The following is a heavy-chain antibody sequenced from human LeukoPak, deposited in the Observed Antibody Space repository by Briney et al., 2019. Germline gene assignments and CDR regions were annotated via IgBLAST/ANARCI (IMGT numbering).Heavy chain of an antibody. J-gene: IGHJ6*02. D-gene: IGHD3-3*01. CDR1: GGSISSYY. V-gene: IGHV4-59*01. CDR2: IYYSGST. CDR3: ARGAPANYDLWSGLSLNNYYYYGMDV. Sequence: SSETLSLTCTVSGGSISSYYWSWIRQPPGKGLEWIGYIYYSGSTNYNPSLKSRVTISVDTSKNQFSLKLSSVTAADTAVYYCARGAPANYDLWSGLSLNNYYYYGMDVWGQGTTVTVSS.